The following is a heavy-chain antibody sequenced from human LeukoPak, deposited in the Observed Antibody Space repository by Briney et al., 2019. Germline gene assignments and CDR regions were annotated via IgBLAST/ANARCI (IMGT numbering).Heavy chain of an antibody. CDR1: GFTFSSYE. CDR2: ISSSGSTI. V-gene: IGHV3-48*03. CDR3: AKGRYYNILTGYYVRRGLDY. J-gene: IGHJ4*02. D-gene: IGHD3-9*01. Sequence: PGGSLRLSCAASGFTFSSYEMNWVRQAPGKGLEWVSYISSSGSTIYYADSVKGRFTISRDNSKNTLYLQMNSLRAEDTAVYYCAKGRYYNILTGYYVRRGLDYWGQGTLVTVSS.